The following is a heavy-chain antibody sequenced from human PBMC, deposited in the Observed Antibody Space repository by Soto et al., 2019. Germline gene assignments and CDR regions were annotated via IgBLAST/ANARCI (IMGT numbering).Heavy chain of an antibody. V-gene: IGHV1-3*01. Sequence: QVQLVQSGAEVKKPGASVKVSCKASGYTFTSYAMHWVRQAPGQRLEWMGWINAGNGNTKYSQQFQGRVTITRDTSASTAYMELSTLRSEDTAVYYCARGPGGPDGPGDYWGQGTLVTVSS. CDR2: INAGNGNT. CDR1: GYTFTSYA. J-gene: IGHJ4*02. CDR3: ARGPGGPDGPGDY. D-gene: IGHD2-15*01.